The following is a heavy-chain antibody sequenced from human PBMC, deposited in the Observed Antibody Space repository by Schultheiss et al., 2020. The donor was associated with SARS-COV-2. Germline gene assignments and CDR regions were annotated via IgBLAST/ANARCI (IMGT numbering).Heavy chain of an antibody. J-gene: IGHJ3*02. CDR2: ISYDGSNK. CDR1: GFTFSSYA. V-gene: IGHV3-30*04. D-gene: IGHD3-10*02. Sequence: GESLKISCAASGFTFSSYAMSWVRQAPGKGLEWVAVISYDGSNKYYADSVKGRFTISRDNSKNTLYLQMNSLRAEDTAVYYCARECYPDAFDIWGQGTMVTVSS. CDR3: ARECYPDAFDI.